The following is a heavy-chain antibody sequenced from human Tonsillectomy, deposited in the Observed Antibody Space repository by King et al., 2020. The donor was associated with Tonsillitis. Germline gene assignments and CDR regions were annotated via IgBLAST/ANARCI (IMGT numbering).Heavy chain of an antibody. CDR3: ARNRDYGDYVDF. CDR2: IYHSGPT. Sequence: QLQESGPGLVRPSQTLSLICSVSGDSLTSGGYFWSLIRQHPDKGLEWIGSIYHSGPTYHTPSLRSRLFMSVDTSKNQFSLRLTSVTAADTAVYYWARNRDYGDYVDFWGQGTLVAVSS. CDR1: GDSLTSGGYF. J-gene: IGHJ4*02. V-gene: IGHV4-31*03. D-gene: IGHD4-17*01.